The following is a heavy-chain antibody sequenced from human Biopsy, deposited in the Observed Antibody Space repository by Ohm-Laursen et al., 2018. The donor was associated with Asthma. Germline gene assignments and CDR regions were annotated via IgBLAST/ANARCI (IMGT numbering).Heavy chain of an antibody. J-gene: IGHJ4*02. Sequence: TLSLTCTVSGGSMSSRSYSWGWIRQPPGKGLEWIGSISYTGNTDIPSLRSRVTLSVGTSKNNFSLKLTSVTAADTAVFYCARHWNWGSFFDYWGQGMLVTVSS. CDR2: ISYTGNT. CDR3: ARHWNWGSFFDY. V-gene: IGHV4-39*01. D-gene: IGHD7-27*01. CDR1: GGSMSSRSYS.